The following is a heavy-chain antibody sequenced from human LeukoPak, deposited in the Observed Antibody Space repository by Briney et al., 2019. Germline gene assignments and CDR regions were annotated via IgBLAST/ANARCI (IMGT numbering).Heavy chain of an antibody. Sequence: SDTLSLTRTVSGYSISSGYYWGWIRQPPGKGLEWIGSIDHSGSTYYNPSLKSRVTISLDTSRNQFSLKLNSVTAAHTAGYYCAQSNGYGLGYTWGKGKMVTVSS. CDR3: AQSNGYGLGYT. V-gene: IGHV4-38-2*02. D-gene: IGHD3-10*01. CDR2: IDHSGST. CDR1: GYSISSGYY. J-gene: IGHJ3*01.